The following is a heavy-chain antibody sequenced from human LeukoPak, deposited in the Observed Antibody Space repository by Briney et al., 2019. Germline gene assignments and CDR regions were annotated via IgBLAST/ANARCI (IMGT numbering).Heavy chain of an antibody. J-gene: IGHJ5*02. CDR2: IIPIFGTA. Sequence: SVKVSCKASGGTFSSYAISWVRQAPGQGLEWMGGIIPIFGTANYAQKFQGRVTITADESTSTAYMKLSSLRSEDTAVYYCASGYSGSYSVTGFDPWGQGTLVTVSS. D-gene: IGHD1-26*01. CDR1: GGTFSSYA. V-gene: IGHV1-69*13. CDR3: ASGYSGSYSVTGFDP.